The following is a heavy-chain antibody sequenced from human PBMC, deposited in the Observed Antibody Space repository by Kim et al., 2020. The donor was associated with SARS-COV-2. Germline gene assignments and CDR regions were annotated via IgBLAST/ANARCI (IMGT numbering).Heavy chain of an antibody. CDR3: ARSLYYDSSGYYP. J-gene: IGHJ5*02. CDR1: GGSVSSGSYY. V-gene: IGHV4-61*01. D-gene: IGHD3-22*01. CDR2: IYYSGST. Sequence: SETLSLTCTVSGGSVSSGSYYWSWIRQPPGKGLEWIGYIYYSGSTNYNPSLKSRVTISVDTSKNQFSLKLSSVTAADTAVYYCARSLYYDSSGYYPWGQGTLVTVSS.